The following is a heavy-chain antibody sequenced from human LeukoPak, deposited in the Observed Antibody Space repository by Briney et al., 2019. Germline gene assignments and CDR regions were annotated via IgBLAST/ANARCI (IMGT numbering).Heavy chain of an antibody. CDR1: GGSISSSSYY. V-gene: IGHV4-39*01. CDR2: IYYSGST. D-gene: IGHD4-17*01. J-gene: IGHJ4*02. Sequence: SETLSLPCTVSGGSISSSSYYWGWIRQPPGKGLEWIGSIYYSGSTYYNPSLKSRVTISVDTSKNQFSLKLSSVTAADTAVYYCARQGDYGRIDYWGQGTLVTVSS. CDR3: ARQGDYGRIDY.